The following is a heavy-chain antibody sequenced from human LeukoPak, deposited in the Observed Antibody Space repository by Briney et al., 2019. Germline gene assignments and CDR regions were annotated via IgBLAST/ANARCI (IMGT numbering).Heavy chain of an antibody. J-gene: IGHJ4*02. Sequence: GGSLRLSCAASGFTFSSYAMSWVRQAPGKGLEWVSSISSSSSYIYYADSVKGRFTISRDNAKNSLYLQMNSLRAEDTAVYYCARVGYYGSGSYFHLDYWGQGTLVTVSS. CDR1: GFTFSSYA. V-gene: IGHV3-21*01. D-gene: IGHD3-10*01. CDR2: ISSSSSYI. CDR3: ARVGYYGSGSYFHLDY.